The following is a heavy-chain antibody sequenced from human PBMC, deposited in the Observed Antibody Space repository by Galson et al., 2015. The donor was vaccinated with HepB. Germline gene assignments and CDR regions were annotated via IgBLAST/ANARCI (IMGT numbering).Heavy chain of an antibody. CDR1: GFAFSSSW. CDR3: GRSLWTGVDY. D-gene: IGHD3/OR15-3a*01. J-gene: IGHJ4*02. V-gene: IGHV3-74*01. Sequence: SLRLSCAASGFAFSSSWMQWVRQAPGKGLVWVSRINSDGSSTSYAGSVKGRFTISRDNAKNTLYLHMDGLGGDDTAVYYCGRSLWTGVDYWGQGTLVTVSS. CDR2: INSDGSST.